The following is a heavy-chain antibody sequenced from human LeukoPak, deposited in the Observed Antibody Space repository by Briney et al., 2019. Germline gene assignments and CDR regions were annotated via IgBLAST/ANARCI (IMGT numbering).Heavy chain of an antibody. Sequence: GGSLRLSCAASGFTFSGYVIHWVRQAPGKGLEWVAVVSSDGRDKHHADSAKGRFTISRDNSKNTLYLQTNSLRAEDTAVYYCARDLRRFAAYYFDYWGQGTLVTVSS. CDR2: VSSDGRDK. V-gene: IGHV3-30*03. CDR3: ARDLRRFAAYYFDY. CDR1: GFTFSGYV. J-gene: IGHJ4*02. D-gene: IGHD5/OR15-5a*01.